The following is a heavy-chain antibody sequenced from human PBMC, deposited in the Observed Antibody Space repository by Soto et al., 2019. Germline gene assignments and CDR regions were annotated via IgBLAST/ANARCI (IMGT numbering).Heavy chain of an antibody. V-gene: IGHV3-23*01. CDR3: ATPQVQLWLVGKNFDY. CDR1: GFTFSSYA. CDR2: ISGSGGST. Sequence: GGSLRLSCAASGFTFSSYALSWVRQAPGKGLEWVSAISGSGGSTYYADSVKGRFTISRDNSKNTLYLQMNSLRAEDTAVYYCATPQVQLWLVGKNFDYWGQGTLVTVSS. J-gene: IGHJ4*02. D-gene: IGHD5-18*01.